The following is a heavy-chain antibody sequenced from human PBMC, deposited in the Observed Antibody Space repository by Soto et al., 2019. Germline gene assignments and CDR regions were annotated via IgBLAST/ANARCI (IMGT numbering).Heavy chain of an antibody. CDR3: ARDFVELPYYYYYMDV. D-gene: IGHD3-10*01. V-gene: IGHV1-2*04. CDR2: INPNSGGT. CDR1: GYTFTGYD. J-gene: IGHJ6*03. Sequence: ASGKVCCKASGYTFTGYDMHWVRQAPGQGLEWMGWINPNSGGTNYAQKFQGWVTMTRDTSISTAYMELSRLRSDDTAVYYCARDFVELPYYYYYMDVWGKGTTVTVSS.